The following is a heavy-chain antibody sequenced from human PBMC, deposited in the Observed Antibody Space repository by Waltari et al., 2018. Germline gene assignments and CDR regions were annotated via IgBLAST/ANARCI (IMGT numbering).Heavy chain of an antibody. V-gene: IGHV4-31*03. CDR3: ARGILGATTSAYYYHGLDV. J-gene: IGHJ6*02. CDR2: IFHSGST. D-gene: IGHD1-26*01. CDR1: GDYLSSSGYY. Sequence: QVQLQESGPGLVKPSPTLSLTCTVPGDYLSSSGYYRSCSRQHPGKGLEWIGNIFHSGSTSDNPSLKSRMTISADTSKNQFSLKLRSVTAADTAVYYCARGILGATTSAYYYHGLDVWGQGTTVTVSS.